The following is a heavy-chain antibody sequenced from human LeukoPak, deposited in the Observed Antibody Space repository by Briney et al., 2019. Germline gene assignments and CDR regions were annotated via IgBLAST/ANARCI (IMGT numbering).Heavy chain of an antibody. CDR2: ISYAGSRK. CDR1: GFIFSTYG. V-gene: IGHV3-30*02. CDR3: AKKLIGNVDYFDY. D-gene: IGHD3-22*01. J-gene: IGHJ4*02. Sequence: PGGSLRLSCAASGFIFSTYGMHWVRQAPGKGLEWVAYISYAGSRKYYADSVKGRFTISRDNSKNTLFLRMSSLKAEDTAVYYCAKKLIGNVDYFDYWGQGTLVTVSS.